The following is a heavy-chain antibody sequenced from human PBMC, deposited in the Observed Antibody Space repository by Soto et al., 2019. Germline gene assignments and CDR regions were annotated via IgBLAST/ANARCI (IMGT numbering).Heavy chain of an antibody. CDR3: EPEMTFGKLSVV. CDR1: GDTDTNYV. CDR2: IFPKFGTT. D-gene: IGHD3-16*02. J-gene: IGHJ6*02. Sequence: QVQLVQSGAEVKKPGSSVKVSCKASGDTDTNYVISWVRQAPGQGLEWMGGIFPKFGTTYSAQKLQDRLTITAYERTSTVYMQLSSLRLDDTAVYYCEPEMTFGKLSVVWGQGTTVTVSS. V-gene: IGHV1-69*01.